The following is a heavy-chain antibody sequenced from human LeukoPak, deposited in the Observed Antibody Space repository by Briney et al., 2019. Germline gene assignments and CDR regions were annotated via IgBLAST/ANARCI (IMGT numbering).Heavy chain of an antibody. V-gene: IGHV1-2*02. Sequence: ASVKVSCTASGYTFTGYYMHWVRQAPGQGLEWMGWINPNSGGTNYAQKFQGRVTMTRDTSISTAYMELSRLRSDDTAVYYCARGKDDFWSGYRWFDPWGQGTLVTVSS. CDR2: INPNSGGT. D-gene: IGHD3-3*01. J-gene: IGHJ5*02. CDR1: GYTFTGYY. CDR3: ARGKDDFWSGYRWFDP.